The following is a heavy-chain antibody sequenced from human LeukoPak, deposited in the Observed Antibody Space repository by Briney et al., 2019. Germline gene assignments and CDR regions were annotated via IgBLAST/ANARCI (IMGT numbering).Heavy chain of an antibody. J-gene: IGHJ3*02. D-gene: IGHD2-21*02. CDR3: VGGADLVVTAISAFDI. Sequence: GGSLRLSCAASGLTVSSNYMSWVRQAPGKGLEWVSVMFSGGSTYYADSVKGRFTISRDNSKNTLYFQMNSLRVEDTAVYYCVGGADLVVTAISAFDIWGQGTKVIVSS. CDR1: GLTVSSNY. V-gene: IGHV3-53*01. CDR2: MFSGGST.